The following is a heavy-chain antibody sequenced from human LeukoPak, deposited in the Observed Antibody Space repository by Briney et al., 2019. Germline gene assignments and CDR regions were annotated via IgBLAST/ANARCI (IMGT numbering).Heavy chain of an antibody. CDR2: ISAYNGNT. D-gene: IGHD4-17*01. CDR3: ARPGLSYGDNGFFFDY. CDR1: GYKFSGYG. V-gene: IGHV1-18*01. Sequence: GASVKVSCKASGYKFSGYGITWVRQAPGQGLEWMGWISAYNGNTKNAQKFQGRVTMTTDTSTSTAYMELSSLRSDDTAVYYCARPGLSYGDNGFFFDYWGQGTLVTVSS. J-gene: IGHJ4*02.